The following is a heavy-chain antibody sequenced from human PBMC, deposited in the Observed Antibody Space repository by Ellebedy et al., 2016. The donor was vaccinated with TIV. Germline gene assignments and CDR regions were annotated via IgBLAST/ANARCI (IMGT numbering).Heavy chain of an antibody. CDR3: ARGSRDWKGVDY. J-gene: IGHJ4*02. CDR2: IKGDGTYT. CDR1: GFTFSNYW. Sequence: PGGSLRLSCTASGFTFSNYWMHWVRQAPGKGLVWVSHIKGDGTYTKYADAVKGRFTISRDNAKNTLYLQMNSLRAEDTAVYYCARGSRDWKGVDYWGQGTLATVSS. V-gene: IGHV3-74*03. D-gene: IGHD6-19*01.